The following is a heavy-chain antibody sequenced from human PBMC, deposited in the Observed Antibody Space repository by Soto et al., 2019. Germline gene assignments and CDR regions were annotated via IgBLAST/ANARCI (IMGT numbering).Heavy chain of an antibody. CDR2: IGYDGNNK. J-gene: IGHJ3*02. Sequence: QVQLVESGGGWVQPGRSLRLSCEATGFSFTTYGMHWVRQAPGKGLEWVAVIGYDGNNKYYADSVEGRFTISRDNSKNTLYLQIKNLRGDDTAVYYCARGGVTGIVGIFGSPLDIWGRGTVVTVSS. V-gene: IGHV3-33*01. CDR1: GFSFTTYG. CDR3: ARGGVTGIVGIFGSPLDI. D-gene: IGHD1-1*01.